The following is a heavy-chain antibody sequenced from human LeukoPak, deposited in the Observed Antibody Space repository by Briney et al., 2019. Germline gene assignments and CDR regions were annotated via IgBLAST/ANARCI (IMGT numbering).Heavy chain of an antibody. CDR3: ARRSLYYDSSGYYGA. V-gene: IGHV4-34*01. J-gene: IGHJ4*02. Sequence: SETLSLTCAVYGGSFSGYYWSWIRQPPGKGLEWIGEINHSGSTNYNPSLKSRVTISVDTSKNQFSLKLSSVTAADTAVYYCARRSLYYDSSGYYGAWGQGTLVTVSS. CDR1: GGSFSGYY. CDR2: INHSGST. D-gene: IGHD3-22*01.